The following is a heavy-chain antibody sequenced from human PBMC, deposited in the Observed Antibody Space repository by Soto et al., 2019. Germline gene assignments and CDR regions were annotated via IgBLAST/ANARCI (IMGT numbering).Heavy chain of an antibody. CDR2: ISSSSSYI. J-gene: IGHJ6*02. CDR1: GFTFSSYS. Sequence: EVQLVESGGGLVKPGGSLRLSCAASGFTFSSYSMNWVRQAPGKGLEWVSSISSSSSYIYYADSVKGRFTISRDNAKNSLYLQMNSLRAEDTAVYYCARDCRLHGDERDCYGMDGGGQGTTVTVSS. D-gene: IGHD4-17*01. V-gene: IGHV3-21*01. CDR3: ARDCRLHGDERDCYGMDG.